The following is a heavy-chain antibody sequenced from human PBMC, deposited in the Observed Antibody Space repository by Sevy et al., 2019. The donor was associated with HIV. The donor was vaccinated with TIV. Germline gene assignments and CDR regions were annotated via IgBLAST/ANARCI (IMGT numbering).Heavy chain of an antibody. CDR3: AKDSRAYSSSHFDY. CDR2: ISSGSSYT. CDR1: GFTFSDYY. V-gene: IGHV3-11*06. J-gene: IGHJ4*02. Sequence: GGSLRLSCAASGFTFSDYYMSWIRQAPGKGLEWVSYISSGSSYTNYADSVKGRFTISRDNARNSLYLQMNSLRAEDTAIYDCAKDSRAYSSSHFDYWGQGTRVTVSS. D-gene: IGHD6-13*01.